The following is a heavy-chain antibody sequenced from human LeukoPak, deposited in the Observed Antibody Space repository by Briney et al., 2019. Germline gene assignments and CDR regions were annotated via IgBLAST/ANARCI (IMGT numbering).Heavy chain of an antibody. CDR2: IKEDGSEE. D-gene: IGHD6-6*01. CDR3: ARVRPGHYFDY. CDR1: GFTFSIYW. V-gene: IGHV3-7*01. Sequence: GRSLRLSCTASGFTFSIYWMSWVRQAPGKGLEWVASIKEDGSEEHYVDSVKGRFTISRDNARNSVHVQVNSLRAEDTAVYFCARVRPGHYFDYWGQGALVTVSS. J-gene: IGHJ4*02.